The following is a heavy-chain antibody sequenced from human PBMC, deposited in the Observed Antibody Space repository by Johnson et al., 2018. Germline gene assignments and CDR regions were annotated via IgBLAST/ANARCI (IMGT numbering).Heavy chain of an antibody. D-gene: IGHD2/OR15-2a*01. CDR1: GFTFGSHG. CDR3: ARDITPHFSDYYALDG. V-gene: IGHV3-30*03. J-gene: IGHJ6*02. CDR2: ISYHGSDT. Sequence: QVQLQESGGGVVQPGRSLRLSCVGSGFTFGSHGMHWVRQAPGKGLEWVAAISYHGSDTQYADSVRGRFIISRVHSKTALSLQMNSLRGEDTAVYYCARDITPHFSDYYALDGWGQGTTVTV.